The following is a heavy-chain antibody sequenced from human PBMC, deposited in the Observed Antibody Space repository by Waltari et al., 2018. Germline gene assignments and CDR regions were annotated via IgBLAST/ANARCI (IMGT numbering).Heavy chain of an antibody. V-gene: IGHV3-74*01. CDR3: AAGAYDFWSGYYPTYYMDV. Sequence: DVQLVESVGGSVQLGGSLRLSCAASGYPFSSYWMHRVRQAPGTGLVWVSRINSDGSSTSYADSVEGRFTISRDNAKNTLYLQMNSLRAEETAVYYCAAGAYDFWSGYYPTYYMDVWGKGTTVTISS. CDR2: INSDGSST. D-gene: IGHD3-3*01. J-gene: IGHJ6*03. CDR1: GYPFSSYW.